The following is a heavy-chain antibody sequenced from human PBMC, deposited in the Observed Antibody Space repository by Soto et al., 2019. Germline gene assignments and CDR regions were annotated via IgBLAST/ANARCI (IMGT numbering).Heavy chain of an antibody. CDR1: GFTFNKYA. CDR2: IGWNSGST. Sequence: GGSLRLSCVGTGFTFNKYAMHWVRQAPGKGLEWVSGIGWNSGSTGYADSVKGRFTISRDNAKNSLYLQMDSLRPEDTALYYCAKGSTYYYDTIGYHNCMDVWGQGTTVTVSS. V-gene: IGHV3-9*01. D-gene: IGHD3-22*01. J-gene: IGHJ6*02. CDR3: AKGSTYYYDTIGYHNCMDV.